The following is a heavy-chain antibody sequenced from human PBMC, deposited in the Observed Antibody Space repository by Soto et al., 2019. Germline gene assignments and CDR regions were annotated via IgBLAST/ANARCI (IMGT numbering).Heavy chain of an antibody. CDR2: ISGYNGNT. V-gene: IGHV1-18*04. Sequence: ASVKVSCKASGYTFTSYGISWVRQAPGKGLEWMGWISGYNGNTNYAQNLQGRVTMTTDTSTSTAYMELRSLRSDDTAVYYCARDLYYYDNSGLGRFDIRGQGTMVTISS. J-gene: IGHJ3*02. CDR1: GYTFTSYG. CDR3: ARDLYYYDNSGLGRFDI. D-gene: IGHD3-22*01.